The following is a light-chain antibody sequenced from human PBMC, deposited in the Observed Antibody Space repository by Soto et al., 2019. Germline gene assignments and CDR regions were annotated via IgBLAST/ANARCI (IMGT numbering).Light chain of an antibody. V-gene: IGKV1-33*01. Sequence: EIQMTQYTSSLSASVGDRVTITCQASQNINNYLNWYQQKPGRAPKLLIYDASNLEAGVPSRFRGSGSGTDFTFTISRLQPEDIATYYCQQYENLPTFGQGRRLEI. J-gene: IGKJ5*01. CDR3: QQYENLPT. CDR2: DAS. CDR1: QNINNY.